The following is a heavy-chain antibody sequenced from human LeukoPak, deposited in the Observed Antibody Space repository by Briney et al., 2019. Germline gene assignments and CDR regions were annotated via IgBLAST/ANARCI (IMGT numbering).Heavy chain of an antibody. CDR3: ANVQCSGGSCYYYYYGMDV. J-gene: IGHJ6*02. CDR2: ISGSGGST. D-gene: IGHD2-15*01. Sequence: PGGSLRLSCAASGFTFSSYAMSWVRQAPGKGLEWVSAISGSGGSTYYADSVKGRFTISRDNSKNTLYLQMNSLRAEDTAVYYCANVQCSGGSCYYYYYGMDVWGQGTTVTVSS. CDR1: GFTFSSYA. V-gene: IGHV3-23*01.